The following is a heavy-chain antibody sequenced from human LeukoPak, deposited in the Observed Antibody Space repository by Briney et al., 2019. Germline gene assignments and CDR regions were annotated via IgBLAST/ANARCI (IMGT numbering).Heavy chain of an antibody. CDR1: GFTFSSYG. D-gene: IGHD1-14*01. CDR3: AKDPDLDY. CDR2: ILYDGSNK. V-gene: IGHV3-30*18. Sequence: GGSLRLSCAASGFTFSSYGMHWVRQAPGKGLEWVAVILYDGSNKYYADSVKGRFTISRDNSKNTLYLQMNSLRAEDTAVYYCAKDPDLDYWGQGTLVAVSS. J-gene: IGHJ4*02.